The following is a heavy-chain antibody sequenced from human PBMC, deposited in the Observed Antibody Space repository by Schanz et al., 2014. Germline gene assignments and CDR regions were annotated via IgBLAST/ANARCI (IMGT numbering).Heavy chain of an antibody. V-gene: IGHV3-30*04. J-gene: IGHJ6*02. CDR2: TSSDGSLK. CDR3: TRDQNGGRSYYYYGMDV. CDR1: GFTFSSYA. D-gene: IGHD3-10*01. Sequence: QVQLVESGGGVVQPGRSLRLSCAASGFTFSSYAVHWVRQAPDKGLVWVAVTSSDGSLKYYADSVKGRFTISRDNSRDTVYLQMNSLRGEDTAVYYCTRDQNGGRSYYYYGMDVWGQGTLVTVSS.